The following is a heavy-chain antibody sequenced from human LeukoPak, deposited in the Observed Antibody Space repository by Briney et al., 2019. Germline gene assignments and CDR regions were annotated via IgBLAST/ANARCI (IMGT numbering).Heavy chain of an antibody. D-gene: IGHD5-24*01. J-gene: IGHJ5*02. CDR1: GGTFSSYA. CDR2: IIPIFGTA. CDR3: TRDRDGSALRFDP. V-gene: IGHV1-69*13. Sequence: GASVKVSCKASGGTFSSYAISWVRQAPGQGLEWMGGIIPIFGTANYAQKFQGRVTITADESTSTAYMELSRLRSDDTAVYYCTRDRDGSALRFDPWGQGTLVTVSS.